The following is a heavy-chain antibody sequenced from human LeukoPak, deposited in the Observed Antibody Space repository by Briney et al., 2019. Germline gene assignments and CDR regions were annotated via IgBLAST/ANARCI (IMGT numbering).Heavy chain of an antibody. CDR2: INPSGGST. CDR1: GYTFTSYY. V-gene: IGHV1-46*01. D-gene: IGHD3-10*01. CDR3: ARDRFARLAPRPSGVDY. Sequence: ASVKVSCKASGYTFTSYYMHWVRQAPGQGLEWMGIINPSGGSTSYAQKFQGRVTMTRDTSTSTVYMELSSLRSEDTAVYYCARDRFARLAPRPSGVDYWGQGTLVTVPS. J-gene: IGHJ4*02.